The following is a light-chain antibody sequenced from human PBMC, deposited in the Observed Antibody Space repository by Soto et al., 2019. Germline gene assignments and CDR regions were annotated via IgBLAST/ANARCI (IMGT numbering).Light chain of an antibody. V-gene: IGKV3-20*01. Sequence: EIVLTQSPGTLSLSPGERATLSCRASQTVSSDFLTWYQQKPGQSPRLLMYDASGRATGILDRFSGSGSGTDFTLTINRLEPEDSAVYYCQQYGRSFGQGTKLEIK. CDR1: QTVSSDF. CDR3: QQYGRS. J-gene: IGKJ2*01. CDR2: DAS.